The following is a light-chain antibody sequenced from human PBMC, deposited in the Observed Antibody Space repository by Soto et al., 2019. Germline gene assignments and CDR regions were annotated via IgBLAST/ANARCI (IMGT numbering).Light chain of an antibody. J-gene: IGKJ5*01. V-gene: IGKV3D-15*01. Sequence: ELVLTQSPGTLSVSTGERAILSYGASQSLNSNSLAWYQQKPGQAPRLLIYDASYRATDIPPRFSGSGSGTDFTLTISNLQSEDFAVYYCQQYNNWPITFGQGTR. CDR3: QQYNNWPIT. CDR1: QSLNSNS. CDR2: DAS.